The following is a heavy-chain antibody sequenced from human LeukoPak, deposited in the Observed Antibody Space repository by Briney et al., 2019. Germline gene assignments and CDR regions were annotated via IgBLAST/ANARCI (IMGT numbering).Heavy chain of an antibody. V-gene: IGHV4-38-2*02. Sequence: SETLSLTCTVSGYSISTGYYWGWIRQPPGKGLEWIGDFYHSGKTYYNPSLKSRVTISLDTSKHQFSLKLTSVTAADTAVYYCAREWDTSSFDPRASGDYWGQGTPVTVSS. CDR3: AREWDTSSFDPRASGDY. CDR1: GYSISTGYY. CDR2: FYHSGKT. D-gene: IGHD3-9*01. J-gene: IGHJ4*02.